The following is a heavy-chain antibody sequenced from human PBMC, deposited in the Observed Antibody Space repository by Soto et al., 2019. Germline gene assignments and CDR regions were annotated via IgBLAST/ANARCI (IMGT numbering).Heavy chain of an antibody. CDR3: ASRSSGWYVDY. Sequence: EVQLLESGGGLVQPGGSLRLSCAASGFTFSSYAMSWVRQAPGKGLEWVSVISGRGGSTYFADSVKGRFTISRDNSKNTLYLQMNRLGAEDTAVYYCASRSSGWYVDYWGQGTLVTVSS. V-gene: IGHV3-23*01. CDR2: ISGRGGST. CDR1: GFTFSSYA. D-gene: IGHD6-19*01. J-gene: IGHJ4*02.